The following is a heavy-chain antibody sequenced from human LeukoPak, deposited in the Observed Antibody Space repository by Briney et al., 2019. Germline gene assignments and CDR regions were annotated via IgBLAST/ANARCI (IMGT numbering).Heavy chain of an antibody. CDR3: ARLLSNSCAFDI. Sequence: SETLSFTCTVSSGSISSGSYYWSWIRQPPEKGLEWLGRIYTSGSTNYNPSLKSRVTISVDTSKNQFSLKLSSVTAADTAVYYCARLLSNSCAFDIWGQGTMVTVSS. CDR2: IYTSGST. J-gene: IGHJ3*02. V-gene: IGHV4-61*02. CDR1: SGSISSGSYY. D-gene: IGHD2/OR15-2a*01.